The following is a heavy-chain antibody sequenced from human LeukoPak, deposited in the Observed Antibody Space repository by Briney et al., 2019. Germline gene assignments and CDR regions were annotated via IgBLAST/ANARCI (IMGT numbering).Heavy chain of an antibody. J-gene: IGHJ6*02. CDR2: ISGVADVI. CDR3: ARGGAHGMDF. Sequence: GGSLRLSCAASGFTFSDYYMTWIHQVPGKGLEWVSYISGVADVIYYADSVKGRFTISRDNAKSSVYLQMNSLRAEDTALYYCARGGAHGMDFWGQGTTVTVSS. V-gene: IGHV3-11*01. CDR1: GFTFSDYY. D-gene: IGHD1-26*01.